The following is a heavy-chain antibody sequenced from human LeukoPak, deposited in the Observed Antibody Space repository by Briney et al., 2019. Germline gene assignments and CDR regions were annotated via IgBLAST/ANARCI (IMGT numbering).Heavy chain of an antibody. J-gene: IGHJ6*03. CDR2: IYPGDSDT. Sequence: GESLKICCMASGYSFSTYWIAWGRQLPGKGLEWVGIIYPGDSDTRYSPSFQGHVTISADKSISTAYLQWSSLKASDTALYYCARRTGTASYYCYMDVWGKGTTVTVSS. D-gene: IGHD3-10*01. CDR3: ARRTGTASYYCYMDV. CDR1: GYSFSTYW. V-gene: IGHV5-51*01.